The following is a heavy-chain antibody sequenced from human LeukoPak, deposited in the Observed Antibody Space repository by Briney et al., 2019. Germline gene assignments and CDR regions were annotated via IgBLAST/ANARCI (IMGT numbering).Heavy chain of an antibody. CDR3: ASGSRRVVVPIDY. J-gene: IGHJ4*02. D-gene: IGHD3-22*01. Sequence: ASVKVSCKASGGTFSSYAISWVRQAPGQGLEWMGGIIPIFGTANYAQKFQGRVTVTADESTSTAYMELSSLRSEDTAVYYCASGSRRVVVPIDYWGQGTLVTVSS. CDR2: IIPIFGTA. V-gene: IGHV1-69*13. CDR1: GGTFSSYA.